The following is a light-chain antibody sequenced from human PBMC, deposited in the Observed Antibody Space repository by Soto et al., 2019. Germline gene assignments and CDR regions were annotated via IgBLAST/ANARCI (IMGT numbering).Light chain of an antibody. CDR1: TGAVTTGNY. CDR2: TTD. Sequence: QAVVTQELSLTVSPGGTVTLTCASSTGAVTTGNYASWFQQKPGQAPRTLIYTTDNRHSWTPARFSGSLLGGKAALTLSSVQPEDEADYYCLLYFGGAQLVFGGGTKVTVL. V-gene: IGLV7-43*01. CDR3: LLYFGGAQLV. J-gene: IGLJ3*02.